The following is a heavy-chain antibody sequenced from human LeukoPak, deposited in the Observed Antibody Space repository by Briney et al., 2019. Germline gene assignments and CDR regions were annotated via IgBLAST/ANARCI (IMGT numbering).Heavy chain of an antibody. CDR3: AKVLGYCSGGSCYTFDY. CDR1: GFTFSSYA. Sequence: GGSLRLSCAASGFTFSSYAMSWVRQAPGKGLEWVSAISGSGGSTYYADSVKGRFTISGDNSKNTLYLQMNSLRAEDTAVYYCAKVLGYCSGGSCYTFDYWGQGTLVTVSS. V-gene: IGHV3-23*01. D-gene: IGHD2-15*01. J-gene: IGHJ4*02. CDR2: ISGSGGST.